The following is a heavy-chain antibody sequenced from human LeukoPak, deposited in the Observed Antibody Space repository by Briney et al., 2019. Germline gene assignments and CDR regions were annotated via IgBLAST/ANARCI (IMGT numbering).Heavy chain of an antibody. D-gene: IGHD6-13*01. J-gene: IGHJ4*02. CDR1: GGTFSSYA. CDR2: IIPIFGTA. CDR3: ARDDLGEQLVFDY. Sequence: SVKVSCKASGGTFSSYAISWVRQAPGQGLEWMGGIIPIFGTANYAQKFQGRVTITADESTSTAYMELSSLRSEDTAVYYCARDDLGEQLVFDYWGQGTLVTVSS. V-gene: IGHV1-69*13.